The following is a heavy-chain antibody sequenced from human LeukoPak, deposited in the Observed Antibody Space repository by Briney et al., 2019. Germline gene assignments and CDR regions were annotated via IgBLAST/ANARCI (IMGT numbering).Heavy chain of an antibody. V-gene: IGHV5-51*01. J-gene: IGHJ4*02. CDR1: GYSFTSYW. CDR2: IYPGDSDT. Sequence: GESLKISCKGSGYSFTSYWIGWVRQMPGKGLEWTGIIYPGDSDTRYSPSFQGQVTISADKSISTAYLQWSSLKASDTAMYYCARHPPQATLPLDYWGQGTLVTVSS. CDR3: ARHPPQATLPLDY.